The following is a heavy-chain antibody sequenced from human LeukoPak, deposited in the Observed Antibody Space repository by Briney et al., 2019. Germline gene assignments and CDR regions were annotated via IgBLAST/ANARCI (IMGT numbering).Heavy chain of an antibody. CDR2: INHSGSN. CDR1: GGSFSGYY. V-gene: IGHV4-34*01. Sequence: SETLSLTCAVYGGSFSGYYWSWIRQPPGKGLEWIGEINHSGSNNYNPSLKSRVTISVDTSKNQFSLKLSSVTAADTAVYYCARVRNLRNWFDPWGQGTLVTVSS. J-gene: IGHJ5*02. CDR3: ARVRNLRNWFDP.